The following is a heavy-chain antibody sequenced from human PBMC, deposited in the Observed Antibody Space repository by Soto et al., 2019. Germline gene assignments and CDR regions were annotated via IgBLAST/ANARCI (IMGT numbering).Heavy chain of an antibody. CDR1: GYTLTELS. D-gene: IGHD6-19*01. Sequence: ASVKVSCKVSGYTLTELSMHWVRQAPGKGLEWMGGFDPEDGETIYAQKFQGRVTMTEDTSTDTAYMELSSLRSEDTAVYYCATAIEAVAQQNYDYWGQGTLVTVSS. J-gene: IGHJ4*02. CDR3: ATAIEAVAQQNYDY. V-gene: IGHV1-24*01. CDR2: FDPEDGET.